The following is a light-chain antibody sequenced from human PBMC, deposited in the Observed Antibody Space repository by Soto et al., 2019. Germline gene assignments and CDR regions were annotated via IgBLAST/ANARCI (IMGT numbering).Light chain of an antibody. CDR3: QQYGSSPRM. J-gene: IGKJ1*01. Sequence: EIVLTQFPGTLSLSPGERATPSCRASQSVSSSSLAWYQQRRGQAPRLLIHGASSRATGIPDRFSGSGSGTDFTLTISRLEPEDFAVYYCQQYGSSPRMFGQGTKVDIK. CDR2: GAS. V-gene: IGKV3-20*01. CDR1: QSVSSSS.